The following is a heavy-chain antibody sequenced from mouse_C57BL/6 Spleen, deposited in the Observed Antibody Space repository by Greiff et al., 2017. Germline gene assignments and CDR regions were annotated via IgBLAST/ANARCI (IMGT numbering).Heavy chain of an antibody. J-gene: IGHJ3*01. Sequence: EVHLVESGGGLVKPGGSLKLSCAASGFTFSSYAMSWVRQTPEKRLEWVATISGGGSYTYYPDNVKGRFTISRDNAKNNLYLQMSHLKSEDTAMYYCARAYYGSSYRVFAYWGQGTLVTVSA. CDR3: ARAYYGSSYRVFAY. CDR1: GFTFSSYA. V-gene: IGHV5-4*01. D-gene: IGHD1-1*01. CDR2: ISGGGSYT.